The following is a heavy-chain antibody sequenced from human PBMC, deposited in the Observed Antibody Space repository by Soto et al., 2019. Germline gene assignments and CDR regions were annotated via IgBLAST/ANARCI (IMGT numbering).Heavy chain of an antibody. Sequence: PGGSLRLSCAASGFTFSSYALHWVRQAPGEGLEYVSTISGNGGSTYYANSVKGRFTISRDNSKNTLYLQMGSLRAEDMGVYFCAREVVAATYDYWGQGTLVTVSS. V-gene: IGHV3-64*01. J-gene: IGHJ4*02. CDR1: GFTFSSYA. CDR3: AREVVAATYDY. D-gene: IGHD2-15*01. CDR2: ISGNGGST.